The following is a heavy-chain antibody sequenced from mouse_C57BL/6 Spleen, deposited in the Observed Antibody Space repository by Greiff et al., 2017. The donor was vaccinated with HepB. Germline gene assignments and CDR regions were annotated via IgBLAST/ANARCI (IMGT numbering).Heavy chain of an antibody. CDR3: ARDRITIDV. J-gene: IGHJ1*03. V-gene: IGHV3-6*01. D-gene: IGHD2-4*01. CDR1: GYSITSGYY. CDR2: ISYDGSN. Sequence: EVQLQESGPGLVKPSQSLSLTCSVTGYSITSGYYWNWIRQFPGNKLEWMGYISYDGSNNYNPSLKNRISITRDTSKNQFFLKLNSVTTEDTATYYCARDRITIDVWGTGTTVTVSS.